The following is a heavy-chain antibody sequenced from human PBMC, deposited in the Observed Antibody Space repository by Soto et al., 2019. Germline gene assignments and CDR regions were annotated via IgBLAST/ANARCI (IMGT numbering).Heavy chain of an antibody. J-gene: IGHJ5*02. Sequence: SVKVSCKASGGTFSSYAISWMQQAPGQGLEWMGGIIPIFGTANYAQKFQGRVTITADESTSTAYMELSSLRSEDTAVYYCARGHTRNPYNWFDPWGQGXLVTVYS. CDR2: IIPIFGTA. CDR1: GGTFSSYA. D-gene: IGHD2-15*01. V-gene: IGHV1-69*13. CDR3: ARGHTRNPYNWFDP.